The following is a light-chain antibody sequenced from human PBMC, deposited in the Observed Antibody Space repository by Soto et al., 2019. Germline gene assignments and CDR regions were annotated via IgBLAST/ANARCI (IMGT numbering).Light chain of an antibody. CDR2: DAS. CDR1: QDISKY. J-gene: IGKJ3*01. Sequence: DIQMTQSPYSLSASVRDRVTITCQASQDISKYLNWYQQKPGKAPKLLICDASNLEPGVPSRFSGSGSGTDFTFTISSLQPEDIATYYCQQYDNLPFTFGPGTKVDIK. CDR3: QQYDNLPFT. V-gene: IGKV1-33*01.